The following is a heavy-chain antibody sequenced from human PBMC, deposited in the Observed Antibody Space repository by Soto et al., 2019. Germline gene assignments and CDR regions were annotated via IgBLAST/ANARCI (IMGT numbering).Heavy chain of an antibody. CDR1: GYTFTNYY. CDR3: ARGFSSGWPFGY. V-gene: IGHV1-46*01. J-gene: IGHJ4*02. CDR2: INPSGGST. D-gene: IGHD6-19*01. Sequence: QVQLVQSGAEVKKPGASVKVSCKASGYTFTNYYMHWVRQAPGQGLEWMGTINPSGGSTTYAQKFQGRVTMTRDTSTSTVYMELSSLRSEDTAVYYCARGFSSGWPFGYWGQGTPVTVSS.